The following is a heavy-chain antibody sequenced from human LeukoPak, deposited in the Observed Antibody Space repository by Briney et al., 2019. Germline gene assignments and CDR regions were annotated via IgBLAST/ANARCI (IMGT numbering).Heavy chain of an antibody. Sequence: ETLSLTCAVYGVSFSGYYWSWVRQPPGKGLEWIGEINHSGSTNYNPSLKSRVTISVDTSKNQFSLKLSSVTAADTAVYYCASRSSVTPPGYWGQGTLVTVSS. CDR1: GVSFSGYY. D-gene: IGHD4-17*01. CDR3: ASRSSVTPPGY. J-gene: IGHJ4*02. CDR2: INHSGST. V-gene: IGHV4-34*01.